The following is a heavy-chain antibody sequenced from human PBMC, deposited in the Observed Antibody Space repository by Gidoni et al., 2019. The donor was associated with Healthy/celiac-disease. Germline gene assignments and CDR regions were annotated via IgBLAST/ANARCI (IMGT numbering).Heavy chain of an antibody. CDR2: IKPNSGGT. CDR3: ARGDSSGWYGFDY. V-gene: IGHV1-2*02. D-gene: IGHD6-19*01. J-gene: IGHJ4*02. CDR1: GCTSTGYN. Sequence: QLQLCQSGPEVRHPEPSVQVSCNASGCTSTGYNMHLARQAPGQGLEWIGWIKPNSGGTNYAQKFQGRVTITRDTAISTAYMELSRLRSDDTAVYYCARGDSSGWYGFDYWGQGTLVTVSS.